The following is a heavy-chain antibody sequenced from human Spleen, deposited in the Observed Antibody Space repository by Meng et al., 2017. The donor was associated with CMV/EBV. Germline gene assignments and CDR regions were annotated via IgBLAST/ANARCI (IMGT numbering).Heavy chain of an antibody. Sequence: DSVKVSCQAPGYTFTSYGISWMRQAPGQGLEWMGWITTYNGNTNYAQKLQGRVTLTTDTATSTADMELRSLRSDDTAVYYCARGNAVVVIATLFTGLNVEDWFDPWGQGTLVTVSS. CDR2: ITTYNGNT. J-gene: IGHJ5*02. CDR1: GYTFTSYG. V-gene: IGHV1-18*01. D-gene: IGHD2-21*01. CDR3: ARGNAVVVIATLFTGLNVEDWFDP.